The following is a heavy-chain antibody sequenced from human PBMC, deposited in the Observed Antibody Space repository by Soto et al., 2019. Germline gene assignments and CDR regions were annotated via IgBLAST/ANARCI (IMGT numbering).Heavy chain of an antibody. Sequence: QVQLQESGPRLVKPSQDLSLTCTVSGGSINSGAYHWSWVRQHPGQGLEWIGAISYRGTTYSNPSLQSRMTMSVDPSKTQLSLKLSSVTAADTAGYYCARMSATGTRRFDPWGPGTLVTVSS. CDR2: ISYRGTT. CDR3: ARMSATGTRRFDP. D-gene: IGHD1-1*01. V-gene: IGHV4-31*03. J-gene: IGHJ5*02. CDR1: GGSINSGAYH.